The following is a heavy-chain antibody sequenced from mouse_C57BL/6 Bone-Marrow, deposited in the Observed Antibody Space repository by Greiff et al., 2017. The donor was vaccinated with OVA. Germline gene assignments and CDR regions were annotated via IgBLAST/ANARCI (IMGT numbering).Heavy chain of an antibody. Sequence: QVQLQQSGAELVKPGASVKISCKASGYAFSSYWMNWVKQRPGKGLEWIGQIYPGDGDTNYNGKFKGKATLTADKSTSTAYMQLSSLNSEDSAVYFCARSGYYGSSLAYWGQGTTLTVSS. J-gene: IGHJ2*01. CDR2: IYPGDGDT. CDR3: ARSGYYGSSLAY. D-gene: IGHD1-1*01. CDR1: GYAFSSYW. V-gene: IGHV1-80*01.